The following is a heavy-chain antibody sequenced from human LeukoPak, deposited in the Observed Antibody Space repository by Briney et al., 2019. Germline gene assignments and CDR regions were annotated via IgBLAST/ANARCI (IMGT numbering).Heavy chain of an antibody. CDR3: VREGGSGWYSGWFDP. V-gene: IGHV3-7*01. CDR1: GFTFSSYW. Sequence: GGSLRLSCAASGFTFSSYWMSWVRQAPGKGLEWVANIKKDGSEKKYVDPVKGRFTISRDNADNSLYLQMSSLRAEDTAIYYCVREGGSGWYSGWFDPWGQGILVTVSS. D-gene: IGHD6-19*01. CDR2: IKKDGSEK. J-gene: IGHJ5*02.